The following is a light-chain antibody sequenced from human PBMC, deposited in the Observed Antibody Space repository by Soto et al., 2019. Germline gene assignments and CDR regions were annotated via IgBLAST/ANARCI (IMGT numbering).Light chain of an antibody. CDR2: DVS. V-gene: IGLV2-14*01. CDR1: SSDVGGYNY. CDR3: SSYTSSSTYEV. J-gene: IGLJ1*01. Sequence: QSVLTQPASVSGSPGQSITISCTGTSSDVGGYNYVSWYQQHPGKAPKLMIYDVSNRPSGVSSRFSGSKSGNTASLTISGFQAEDEADYYCSSYTSSSTYEVFGTGTKVTVL.